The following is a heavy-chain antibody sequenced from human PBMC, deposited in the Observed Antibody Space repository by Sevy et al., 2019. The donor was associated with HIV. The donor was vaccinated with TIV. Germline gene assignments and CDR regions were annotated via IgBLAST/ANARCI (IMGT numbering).Heavy chain of an antibody. Sequence: GESLKISCAASGFTFSNAWMSWVRQAPGKGLEWVGRIKSKTDGGTRVFAAPVKGRFSISSDDSKNTLYLQMNSLKDEDTGVYFCACRTGKSDFDHWGHGTLVTVSS. CDR3: ACRTGKSDFDH. J-gene: IGHJ4*01. V-gene: IGHV3-15*01. CDR1: GFTFSNAW. CDR2: IKSKTDGGTR.